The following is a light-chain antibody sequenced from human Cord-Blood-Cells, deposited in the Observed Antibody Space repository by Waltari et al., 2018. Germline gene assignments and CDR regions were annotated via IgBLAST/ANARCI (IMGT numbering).Light chain of an antibody. CDR1: QGISSA. V-gene: IGKV1-13*02. CDR3: QQFNSYPRT. J-gene: IGKJ3*01. CDR2: DAS. Sequence: AIQLTQSPSSLSASVGDRVTITCRASQGISSALAWYQQKPGKAPKLLIYDASSLESGVPSRFSGSGSETDFTLTISSLQPEDFATYDCQQFNSYPRTFGPGTKVDIK.